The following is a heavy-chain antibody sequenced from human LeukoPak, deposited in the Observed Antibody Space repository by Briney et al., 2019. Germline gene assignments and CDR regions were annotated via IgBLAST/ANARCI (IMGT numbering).Heavy chain of an antibody. J-gene: IGHJ4*02. Sequence: PSQTLSLTCTVSGXSVSSGSYYWRWIRQPPGKGLDWIGYIYYSGSTNYNPFLKSRVTISVDTSKNQFSLKLSSVTAADTAVYYCARGAYYFDYWGQGTLVTVSS. CDR1: GXSVSSGSYY. CDR3: ARGAYYFDY. V-gene: IGHV4-61*01. CDR2: IYYSGST.